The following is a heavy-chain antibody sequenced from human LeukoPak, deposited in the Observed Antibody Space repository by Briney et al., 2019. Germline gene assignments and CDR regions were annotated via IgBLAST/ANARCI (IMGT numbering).Heavy chain of an antibody. CDR1: GNYW. CDR2: INSDGSWT. V-gene: IGHV3-74*01. CDR3: AKDRARITGTTAGDYYYGMDV. D-gene: IGHD1-7*01. J-gene: IGHJ6*02. Sequence: GGSLRLSCAASGNYWMHWVRQVPGKGLVWVSHINSDGSWTSYADSVKGRFTISKDNAKNTVYLQMNSLRAEDTAVYYCAKDRARITGTTAGDYYYGMDVWGQGTTVTVSS.